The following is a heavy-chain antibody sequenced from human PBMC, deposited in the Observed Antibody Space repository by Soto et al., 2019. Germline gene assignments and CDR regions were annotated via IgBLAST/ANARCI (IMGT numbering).Heavy chain of an antibody. J-gene: IGHJ6*02. D-gene: IGHD2-2*01. CDR1: GGSFSGYY. CDR2: INHSGST. CDR3: ARGRCSSTSCSNYGMAV. Sequence: SETLSLTCAVYGGSFSGYYWSWIRQPPGKGLEWIGEINHSGSTNYNPSLKSRVTISVDTSKNQFSLKLGSVTAADTAVYYCARGRCSSTSCSNYGMAVWGQGTTVTVSS. V-gene: IGHV4-34*01.